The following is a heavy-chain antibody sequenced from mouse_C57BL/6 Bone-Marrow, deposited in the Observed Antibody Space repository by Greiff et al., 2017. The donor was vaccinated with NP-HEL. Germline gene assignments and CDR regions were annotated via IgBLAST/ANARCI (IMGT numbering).Heavy chain of an antibody. CDR3: ARPYSKRDYFDY. V-gene: IGHV1-64*01. Sequence: QVQLQQPGAELVKPGASVKLSCKASGYTFTSYWMHWVKQRPGQGLEWIGMIHPNSGSTNYNEKFKSKATLTVDKPSSTAYMQLSSLTSEDSAVYYCARPYSKRDYFDYWGQGTTLTVSS. D-gene: IGHD2-5*01. CDR2: IHPNSGST. J-gene: IGHJ2*01. CDR1: GYTFTSYW.